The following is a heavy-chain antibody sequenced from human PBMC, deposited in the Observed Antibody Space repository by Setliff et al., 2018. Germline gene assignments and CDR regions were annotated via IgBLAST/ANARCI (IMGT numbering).Heavy chain of an antibody. Sequence: ASVKVSCKASGYTFTSYGFSWVRQAPGQGLEWMGRISVYNGNTNYGQKYQGRVAMTTDTSTNTVFMELRSLRSDDTAVYFCVREYSGGGLTWGQGTMVT. CDR2: ISVYNGNT. J-gene: IGHJ3*01. V-gene: IGHV1-18*01. D-gene: IGHD1-26*01. CDR1: GYTFTSYG. CDR3: VREYSGGGLT.